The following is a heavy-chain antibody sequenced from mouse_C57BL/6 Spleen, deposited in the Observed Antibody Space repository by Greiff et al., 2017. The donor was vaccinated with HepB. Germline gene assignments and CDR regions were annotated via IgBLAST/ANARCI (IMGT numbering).Heavy chain of an antibody. CDR2: IDPENGDT. D-gene: IGHD4-1*01. J-gene: IGHJ2*01. CDR1: GFNIKDDY. CDR3: RGVVFTGTYFDC. V-gene: IGHV14-4*01. Sequence: VQLQQSGAELVRPGASVKLSCTASGFNIKDDYMHWVKQRPEQGLEWIGWIDPENGDTEYASKFQGKATITADTSSNTAYLQLSSLTSEDTAVYYCRGVVFTGTYFDCWGQGTTLTVSS.